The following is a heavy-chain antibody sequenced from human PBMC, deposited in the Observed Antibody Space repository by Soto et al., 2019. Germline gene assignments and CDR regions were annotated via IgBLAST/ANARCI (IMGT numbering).Heavy chain of an antibody. CDR1: GGTFSSYT. D-gene: IGHD6-13*01. J-gene: IGHJ4*02. CDR2: IIPILGIA. V-gene: IGHV1-69*02. Sequence: QVQLVQSGAEVKKPGSSVKVSCKASGGTFSSYTISWVRQAPGQGLEWMGRIIPILGIANYAQKFQGRVKITADKSKNKPYMELSSLRSEDTAVYYCATQQQLVDYWGQGTLVTVSS. CDR3: ATQQQLVDY.